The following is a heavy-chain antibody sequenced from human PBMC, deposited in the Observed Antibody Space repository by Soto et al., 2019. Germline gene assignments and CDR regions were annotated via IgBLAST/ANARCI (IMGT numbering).Heavy chain of an antibody. V-gene: IGHV1-69*08. CDR3: ARDASYGSGSYQIVDY. CDR1: GGTFSSYT. CDR2: IIPILGIA. D-gene: IGHD3-10*01. Sequence: QVQLVQSGAEVKKPGSSVKVSCKASGGTFSSYTISWVRQAPGQGLEWMGRIIPILGIANYAQKFQGRVTITADKSTSTAYMELSSLRSEDTAVYYCARDASYGSGSYQIVDYWGQGTLVTVSS. J-gene: IGHJ4*02.